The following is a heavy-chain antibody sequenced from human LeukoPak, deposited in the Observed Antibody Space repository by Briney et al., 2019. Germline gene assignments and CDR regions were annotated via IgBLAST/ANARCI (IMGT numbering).Heavy chain of an antibody. CDR1: GGSISSYY. Sequence: PSETLYLTCTVSGGSISSYYWSWIRQPPGKGLEWIGYIYYSGSTNYNPSLKSRVTISVDTSKNQFSLKLSSVTAADTAVYYCASRIIAAPGHFDYWGQGTLVTVSS. D-gene: IGHD6-13*01. CDR3: ASRIIAAPGHFDY. J-gene: IGHJ4*02. CDR2: IYYSGST. V-gene: IGHV4-59*01.